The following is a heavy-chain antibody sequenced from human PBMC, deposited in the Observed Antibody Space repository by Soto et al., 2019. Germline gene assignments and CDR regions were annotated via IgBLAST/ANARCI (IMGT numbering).Heavy chain of an antibody. V-gene: IGHV1-69*01. CDR2: IIPIFGTA. CDR3: ARTDGCSGGSCYRYYYYGMDV. CDR1: GGTFSSYA. Sequence: QVQLVQSGAEVKKPGSSVKVSCKASGGTFSSYAISWVRQAPGQGLEWMGGIIPIFGTANYAQKFQGRVTITADESTSTAYMELSSLRSEDTAVYYCARTDGCSGGSCYRYYYYGMDVWGQGITVTVSS. D-gene: IGHD2-15*01. J-gene: IGHJ6*02.